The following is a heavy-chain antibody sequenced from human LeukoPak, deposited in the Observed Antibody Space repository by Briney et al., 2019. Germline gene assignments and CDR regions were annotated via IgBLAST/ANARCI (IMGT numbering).Heavy chain of an antibody. CDR2: IYSGGST. V-gene: IGHV3-66*04. J-gene: IGHJ4*02. D-gene: IGHD4-23*01. CDR1: GFTVSSNY. CDR3: ARLNGGNSIPFDY. Sequence: GGSLRLSCAASGFTVSSNYMSWVRQAPGKGLEWVSVIYSGGSTYYADSVKGRFTISRDNSKNTLYLQMNSLRAEDTAVYYCARLNGGNSIPFDYWGQGTLVTVSS.